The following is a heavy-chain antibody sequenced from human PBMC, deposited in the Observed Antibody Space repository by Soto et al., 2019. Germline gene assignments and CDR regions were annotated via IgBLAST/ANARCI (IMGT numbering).Heavy chain of an antibody. CDR3: ARGLYSSSWSQNWFDP. D-gene: IGHD6-13*01. CDR1: GGTFSSYA. J-gene: IGHJ5*02. V-gene: IGHV1-69*05. CDR2: IIPIFGTA. Sequence: QVQLVQSGAEVKKPGSSVKVSCKASGGTFSSYAISWVRQAPGQGLEWMGGIIPIFGTANYAQKFQGRVTITXXEXTXXAYMELSSLRSEDTAVYYCARGLYSSSWSQNWFDPWGQGTLVTVSS.